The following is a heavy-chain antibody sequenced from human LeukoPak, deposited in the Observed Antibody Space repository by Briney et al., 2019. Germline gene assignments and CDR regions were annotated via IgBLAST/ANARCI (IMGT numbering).Heavy chain of an antibody. D-gene: IGHD1-26*01. J-gene: IGHJ4*02. CDR1: GYTFTSYG. V-gene: IGHV1-18*01. CDR2: ITGYNGKT. CDR3: AKSGSGSYFPLDY. Sequence: ASVKVSCNASGYTFTSYGNTWVRQPPGQGLERMGWITGYNGKTNYAQKLQGRVTMTRDTSTSTAYMELRSLASDDTAVYYCAKSGSGSYFPLDYWGQGTLVTVSS.